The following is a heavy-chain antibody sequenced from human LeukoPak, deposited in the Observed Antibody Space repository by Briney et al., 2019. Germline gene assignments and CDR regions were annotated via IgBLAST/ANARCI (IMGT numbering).Heavy chain of an antibody. V-gene: IGHV3-7*05. CDR1: GFTFSNYW. CDR2: IKYGGREK. J-gene: IGHJ6*02. Sequence: GGSLRLSCAASGFTFSNYWMTWVRQAPGTGLEWVASIKYGGREKFYVDSVKGRFTISGDNAKNSLYLQMNSLRPEDTALYYCARARGMEVWGQGTTVTVSS. CDR3: ARARGMEV.